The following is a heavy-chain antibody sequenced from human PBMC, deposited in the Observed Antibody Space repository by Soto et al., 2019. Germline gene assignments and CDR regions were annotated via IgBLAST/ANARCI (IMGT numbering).Heavy chain of an antibody. Sequence: GGSLRLSCAASGFIFSSYAMSWVRQAPGKGLEWVSAISGSGGSTYYADSVKGRFTISRDNSKNTLYLQMNSLRAEDTAVYYCAKDPRITMVRELLRRTFWDYWGQGTLVTVSS. J-gene: IGHJ4*02. CDR1: GFIFSSYA. CDR3: AKDPRITMVRELLRRTFWDY. D-gene: IGHD3-10*01. V-gene: IGHV3-23*01. CDR2: ISGSGGST.